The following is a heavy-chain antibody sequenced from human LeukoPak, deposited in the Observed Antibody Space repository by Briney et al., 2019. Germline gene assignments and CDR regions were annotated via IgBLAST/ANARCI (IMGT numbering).Heavy chain of an antibody. CDR1: GFTFSSYS. Sequence: PGGSLRLSCAASGFTFSSYSMNWVRQAPGKGLEWVSYISSSSSTIYYADSVKGRFTISRDNAKNSLYLQMNSLRAEDTAVYYRAREGRLWLRSSRRPFACWGQGTLVTVSS. CDR3: AREGRLWLRSSRRPFAC. CDR2: ISSSSSTI. D-gene: IGHD5-18*01. V-gene: IGHV3-48*01. J-gene: IGHJ4*02.